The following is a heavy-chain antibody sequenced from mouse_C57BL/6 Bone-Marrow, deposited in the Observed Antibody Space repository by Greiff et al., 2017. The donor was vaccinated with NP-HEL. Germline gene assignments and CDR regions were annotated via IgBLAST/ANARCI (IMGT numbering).Heavy chain of an antibody. CDR3: ARHDLLGAMDY. CDR2: ISSGGSYT. J-gene: IGHJ4*01. CDR1: GFIFSSYG. D-gene: IGHD2-1*01. Sequence: EVQRVESGGDLVKPGGSLKLSCAASGFIFSSYGMSWVRQTSDKRLEWVATISSGGSYTYYPDSVKGRFTISRDNAKNTLYLQMSSLKSEDTAMYYCARHDLLGAMDYWGQGTSVTVSS. V-gene: IGHV5-6*01.